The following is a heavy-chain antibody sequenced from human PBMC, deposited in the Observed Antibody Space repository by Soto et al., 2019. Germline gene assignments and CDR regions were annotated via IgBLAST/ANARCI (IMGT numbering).Heavy chain of an antibody. J-gene: IGHJ4*02. CDR1: GGSISSYY. V-gene: IGHV4-59*12. CDR3: ARRGMVRVI. CDR2: IYYTGST. D-gene: IGHD3-10*01. Sequence: SETLSLTCTVSGGSISSYYWSWIRQPPGKGLEWIGYIYYTGSTNYNPSLKSRVIISVDTSKNQFSLKLSSVTAADTAVYYCARRGMVRVIWGQGTLVTVSS.